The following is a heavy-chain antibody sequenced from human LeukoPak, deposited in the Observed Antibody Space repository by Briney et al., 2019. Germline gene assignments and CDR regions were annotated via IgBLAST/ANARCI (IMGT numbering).Heavy chain of an antibody. CDR2: IYTSGST. CDR1: GGSISNYY. J-gene: IGHJ4*02. D-gene: IGHD6-13*01. Sequence: PSETLSLTCIVSGGSISNYYWSWIRQPAGKGLEWIGRIYTSGSTNYNPSLKSRVTISVDTSRNRFSLQLSSVTAADTAVYYCARTSHPHGSSWLFDYWGQGTLVTVSS. CDR3: ARTSHPHGSSWLFDY. V-gene: IGHV4-4*07.